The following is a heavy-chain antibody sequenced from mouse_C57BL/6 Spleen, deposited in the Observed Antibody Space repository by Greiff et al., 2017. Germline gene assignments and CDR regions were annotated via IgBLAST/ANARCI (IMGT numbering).Heavy chain of an antibody. V-gene: IGHV1-54*01. Sequence: QVQLQQSGAELVRPGTSVKVSCKASGYAFTNYLIEWVKQRPGQGLEWIGVINPGSGGTNYNEKFKGKATLTADKSSSTAYMQLSNLTSEDSAVYFCARDYGSSPFDYWGQGTTLTVAS. J-gene: IGHJ2*01. CDR2: INPGSGGT. D-gene: IGHD1-1*01. CDR3: ARDYGSSPFDY. CDR1: GYAFTNYL.